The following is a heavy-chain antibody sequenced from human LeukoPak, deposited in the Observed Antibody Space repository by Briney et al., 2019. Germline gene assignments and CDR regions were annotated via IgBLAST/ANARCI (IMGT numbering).Heavy chain of an antibody. CDR1: GFTFSSYG. D-gene: IGHD6-19*01. V-gene: IGHV3-30*03. J-gene: IGHJ4*02. CDR2: ISYDEINK. Sequence: GRSLRLSCAASGFTFSSYGMHWVRQAPGKGLEWVALISYDEINKYYADSVKGRFTISRDISKNTLYLQMNSLRAEGTAVYYCATAAPASGWYFDYWGQGTLVTVSS. CDR3: ATAAPASGWYFDY.